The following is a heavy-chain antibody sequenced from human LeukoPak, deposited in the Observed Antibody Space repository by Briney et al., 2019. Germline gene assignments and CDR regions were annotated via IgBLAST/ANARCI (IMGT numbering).Heavy chain of an antibody. Sequence: GGSLRLSCAASGFTFTSYTMNWVRQAPGRGLEWVSSISSSSSYIYYADSVKGRFTISRDNAKNSLYLQMNSLRAEDTAVYYCARDRYPHYYHSGSYYNAGDYWGQGTLVTVSS. J-gene: IGHJ4*02. CDR3: ARDRYPHYYHSGSYYNAGDY. CDR2: ISSSSSYI. D-gene: IGHD3-10*01. CDR1: GFTFTSYT. V-gene: IGHV3-21*01.